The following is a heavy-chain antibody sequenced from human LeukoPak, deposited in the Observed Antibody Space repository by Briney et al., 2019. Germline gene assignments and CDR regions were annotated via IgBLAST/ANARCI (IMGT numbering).Heavy chain of an antibody. CDR3: ARRGIAAAGSLEYYFDY. D-gene: IGHD6-13*01. CDR1: GGSVSSYY. J-gene: IGHJ4*02. CDR2: IYYSGST. V-gene: IGHV4-59*08. Sequence: SETLSLTCTVSGGSVSSYYWSWIRQAPGKGLEWIGCIYYSGSTNYNPSLKSRVTISVDTSKNQFSLKLSSVTAADTAVYYCARRGIAAAGSLEYYFDYWGQGTLATVSS.